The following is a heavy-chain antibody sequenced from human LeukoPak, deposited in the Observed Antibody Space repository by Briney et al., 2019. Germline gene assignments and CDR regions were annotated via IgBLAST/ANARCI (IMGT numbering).Heavy chain of an antibody. V-gene: IGHV3-21*01. CDR3: VGTVTTVVDN. CDR2: ISSSSSYI. J-gene: IGHJ6*04. D-gene: IGHD4-11*01. CDR1: GFTFSSYS. Sequence: GSLRLSCVVSGFTFSSYSMNWVRQAPGKGLEWVSSISSSSSYIYYADSVKGRFTISRDNAKNSPYLQMNSLRAEDTAVYYCVGTVTTVVDNWGKGTTVTVSS.